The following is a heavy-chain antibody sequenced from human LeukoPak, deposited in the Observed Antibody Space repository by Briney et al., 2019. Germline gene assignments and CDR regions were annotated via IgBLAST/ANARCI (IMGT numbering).Heavy chain of an antibody. V-gene: IGHV4-34*01. Sequence: PSETLSLTCAVYGGSFSGYYWSWIRQPPGKGLEWIGEINHSGSTNYNPSLKSRVTISVDTSKNQFSLKLSSVTAADTAVYYCAGDEGVGAWAFDYWGQGTLVTVSS. CDR3: AGDEGVGAWAFDY. D-gene: IGHD1-26*01. CDR1: GGSFSGYY. CDR2: INHSGST. J-gene: IGHJ4*02.